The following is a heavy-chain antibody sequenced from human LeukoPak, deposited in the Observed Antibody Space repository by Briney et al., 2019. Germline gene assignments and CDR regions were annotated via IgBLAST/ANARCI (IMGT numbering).Heavy chain of an antibody. V-gene: IGHV3-21*01. J-gene: IGHJ6*03. Sequence: GRSLRLSCAASGFTFSNYNMNWVRQAPGKSLEWVSSITSDSRYKYYGDSVKGRFTISRDKAKYSLFLQMDSLRAEDTAVYYCARDPYSGSYGHLYYYYMDVWGKGTTVTISS. D-gene: IGHD1-26*01. CDR3: ARDPYSGSYGHLYYYYMDV. CDR1: GFTFSNYN. CDR2: ITSDSRYK.